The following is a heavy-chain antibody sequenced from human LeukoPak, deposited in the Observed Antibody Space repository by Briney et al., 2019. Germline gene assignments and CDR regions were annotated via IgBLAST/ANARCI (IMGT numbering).Heavy chain of an antibody. CDR3: ASPVGYSSSWD. V-gene: IGHV3-48*03. J-gene: IGHJ4*02. Sequence: AGGSLRLSCAASGSTFSSYEMNWVRQAPGKGLEWVSYISSSGSTIYYADSVKGRFTISRDNAKNSLYLQMNSLRAEDTAVYYCASPVGYSSSWDWGQGTLVTVSS. CDR2: ISSSGSTI. CDR1: GSTFSSYE. D-gene: IGHD6-13*01.